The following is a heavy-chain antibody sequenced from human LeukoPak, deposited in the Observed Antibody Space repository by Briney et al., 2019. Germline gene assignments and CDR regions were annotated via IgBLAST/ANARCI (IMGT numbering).Heavy chain of an antibody. D-gene: IGHD2-15*01. J-gene: IGHJ2*01. V-gene: IGHV3-20*04. Sequence: GGSLRLSCAASGFTFDDYGMSWVRQAPGKGLEWVSGINWNGGNTGYADSVKGRFTISRDNAKNSLYLQMNSLRAEDTALYYCARDLGYCSGGSCPEWYFDLWGRGTLVTVSS. CDR1: GFTFDDYG. CDR2: INWNGGNT. CDR3: ARDLGYCSGGSCPEWYFDL.